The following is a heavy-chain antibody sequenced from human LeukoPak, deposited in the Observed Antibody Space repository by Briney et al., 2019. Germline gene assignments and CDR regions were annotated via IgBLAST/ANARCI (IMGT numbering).Heavy chain of an antibody. Sequence: QTLSLTSALSGDSLSRNSAAWNWIRQTPSRGLEWLGRTYYRSKWYNDYAVSVKSRITINPDTSKNQFSLQLNSMTPEDTAVYYCARGRYSSSWYEALFDYWGQGTLVTVSS. D-gene: IGHD6-13*01. V-gene: IGHV6-1*01. CDR2: TYYRSKWYN. CDR1: GDSLSRNSAA. J-gene: IGHJ4*02. CDR3: ARGRYSSSWYEALFDY.